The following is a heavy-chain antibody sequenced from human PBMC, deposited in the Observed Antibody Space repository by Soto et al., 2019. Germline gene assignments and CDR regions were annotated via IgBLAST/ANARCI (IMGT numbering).Heavy chain of an antibody. V-gene: IGHV1-69*01. J-gene: IGHJ4*02. Sequence: QVQLVQSGAEVKKPASSVKVSCKASGGTFSTYAISWVRQAPGQGLGWMGGINPIFGTANYAQKFQGRVTITADESTSTAYMELSSLGSEDTAVYYCAADVGASARTFDYWGQGTLVTVSS. CDR2: INPIFGTA. D-gene: IGHD1-26*01. CDR1: GGTFSTYA. CDR3: AADVGASARTFDY.